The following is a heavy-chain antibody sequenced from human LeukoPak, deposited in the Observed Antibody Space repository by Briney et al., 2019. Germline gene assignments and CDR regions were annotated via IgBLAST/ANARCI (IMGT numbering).Heavy chain of an antibody. CDR1: GGTFSSYA. CDR2: IIPIFGTA. Sequence: SVKVSCKASGGTFSSYAISWVRQAPGQGLEWMGGIIPIFGTANYAQKFQGRVTITADKSTSTAYMEPSSLRSEDTAVYYCARHFYSGWYDREFDYWGQGTLVTVSS. D-gene: IGHD6-19*01. CDR3: ARHFYSGWYDREFDY. V-gene: IGHV1-69*06. J-gene: IGHJ4*02.